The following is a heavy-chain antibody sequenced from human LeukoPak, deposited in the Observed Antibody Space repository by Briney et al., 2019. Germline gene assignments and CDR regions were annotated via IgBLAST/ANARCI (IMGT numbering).Heavy chain of an antibody. D-gene: IGHD3-16*01. CDR3: ATTPITFGGANFDY. J-gene: IGHJ4*02. Sequence: ASAKVSCKVSGYTLTELSMHWVRQAPGKGLEWMGGFDPEDGETIYAQKFQGRVTMTEDTSTDTAYMELSSLRSEDTAVYYCATTPITFGGANFDYWGQGTLVTVSS. CDR2: FDPEDGET. CDR1: GYTLTELS. V-gene: IGHV1-24*01.